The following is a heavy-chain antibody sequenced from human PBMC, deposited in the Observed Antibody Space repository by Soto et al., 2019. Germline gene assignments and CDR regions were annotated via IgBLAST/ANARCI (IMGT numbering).Heavy chain of an antibody. J-gene: IGHJ5*02. CDR2: INPNSGGT. D-gene: IGHD5-12*01. CDR3: ARDTLASGYDLASFYNWFDP. Sequence: ASVKVSCKASGYTFTGYYMHWVRQAPGQGLEWMGWINPNSGGTNYAQKFQGWVTMTRDTSISTAYVELSRLRSGDTAVYYCARDTLASGYDLASFYNWFDPWGQGTLVTVSS. V-gene: IGHV1-2*04. CDR1: GYTFTGYY.